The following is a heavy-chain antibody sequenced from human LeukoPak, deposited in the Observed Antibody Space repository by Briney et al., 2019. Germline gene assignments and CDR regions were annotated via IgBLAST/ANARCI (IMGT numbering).Heavy chain of an antibody. CDR2: IKSKTDGGTT. Sequence: GGSLRLSCAASGFTFSNAWMSWVRQAPGKGLEWVGRIKSKTDGGTTDYAAPVKGRFTISRDDSKNTLYLQMNSLKTEDTAVYYCTPTYYYDSSGYSRFDYWGQGTLVSVSS. CDR1: GFTFSNAW. D-gene: IGHD3-22*01. J-gene: IGHJ4*02. CDR3: TPTYYYDSSGYSRFDY. V-gene: IGHV3-15*01.